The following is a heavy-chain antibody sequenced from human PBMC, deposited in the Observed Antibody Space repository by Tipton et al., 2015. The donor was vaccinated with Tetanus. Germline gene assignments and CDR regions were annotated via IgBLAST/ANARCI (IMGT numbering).Heavy chain of an antibody. CDR1: GYIFTNYW. CDR2: IYPGDSDT. J-gene: IGHJ4*02. CDR3: ARAHCTDGVCNFDF. V-gene: IGHV5-51*01. D-gene: IGHD2-8*01. Sequence: QLVQSGGEVKKPGESLKISCKGSGYIFTNYWIGWVRQKPGKGLEWMGIIYPGDSDTRYSPSFQGRVTISVDKSINPAYLQWSSLKASDTSMFYCARAHCTDGVCNFDFWGQGALVTVAS.